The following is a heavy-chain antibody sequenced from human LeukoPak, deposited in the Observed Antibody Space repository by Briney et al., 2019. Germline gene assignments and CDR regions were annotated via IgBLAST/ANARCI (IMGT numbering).Heavy chain of an antibody. D-gene: IGHD3-3*01. Sequence: GASVKVSCKASGYTFTGYYMHWVRQAPGQGLGWMGRINPNSGGTNYAQKFQGRATMTRDTSISTAYMELSRLRSDDTAVYYCATSTKNYDFWSGYWEYGMDVWGQGTTVTVSS. CDR3: ATSTKNYDFWSGYWEYGMDV. CDR2: INPNSGGT. J-gene: IGHJ6*02. CDR1: GYTFTGYY. V-gene: IGHV1-2*06.